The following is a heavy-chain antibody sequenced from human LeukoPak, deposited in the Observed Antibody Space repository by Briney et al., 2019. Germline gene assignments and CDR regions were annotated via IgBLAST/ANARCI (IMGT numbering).Heavy chain of an antibody. D-gene: IGHD6-13*01. J-gene: IGHJ6*03. CDR3: ARLSVEQQLVRFGYYYYYMDV. CDR2: IYPGDSDT. CDR1: GYSFTGYW. Sequence: GESLKISCTGSGYSFTGYWIGWVRQMPGKGLEWMGIIYPGDSDTRYSPSFQGRVAISADKSISTAYLQWSSLKASDTAMYYCARLSVEQQLVRFGYYYYYMDVWGKGTTVTISS. V-gene: IGHV5-51*01.